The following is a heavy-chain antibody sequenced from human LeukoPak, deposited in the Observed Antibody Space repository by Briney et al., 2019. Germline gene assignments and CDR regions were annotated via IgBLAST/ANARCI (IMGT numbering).Heavy chain of an antibody. CDR3: AKVPAVRITIFGVSFDF. J-gene: IGHJ4*02. V-gene: IGHV3-23*01. D-gene: IGHD3-3*01. CDR2: ISGSGGST. Sequence: GGSLRLSCAASGFTFSSYAMNWIRQAPRKGLEWVSSISGSGGSTYYADSVKGRFTISRDNSKNTLYLQMNSLRAEDTAVYYCAKVPAVRITIFGVSFDFWGQGTLVTVSS. CDR1: GFTFSSYA.